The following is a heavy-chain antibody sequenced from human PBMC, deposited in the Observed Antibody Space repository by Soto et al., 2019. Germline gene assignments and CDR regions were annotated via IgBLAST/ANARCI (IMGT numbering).Heavy chain of an antibody. Sequence: GGSLRLSCAASGFTFSSYAMSWVRQAPGKGLEWVSAISGGGYSTYYADSVKGRFPIYRDNSINTLYLQMNSLRAEDTAVYYCAKVGGPDYYFYMDVWGKGTTVTVSS. CDR1: GFTFSSYA. V-gene: IGHV3-23*01. CDR3: AKVGGPDYYFYMDV. D-gene: IGHD6-25*01. J-gene: IGHJ6*03. CDR2: ISGGGYST.